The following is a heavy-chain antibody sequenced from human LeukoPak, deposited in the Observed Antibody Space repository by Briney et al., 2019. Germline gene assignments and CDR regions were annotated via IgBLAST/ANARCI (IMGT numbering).Heavy chain of an antibody. Sequence: GGSLRLSCVASGVSFSTYWMSWVRQAPGKGLEWVANIKEDGSEEYYVHSLKGRFTISRDNVRNSLYLQINSLRVEDTAVYYCGRDSFETDIDYWGQGTLVTVSS. CDR3: GRDSFETDIDY. D-gene: IGHD1-14*01. CDR2: IKEDGSEE. J-gene: IGHJ4*02. V-gene: IGHV3-7*01. CDR1: GVSFSTYW.